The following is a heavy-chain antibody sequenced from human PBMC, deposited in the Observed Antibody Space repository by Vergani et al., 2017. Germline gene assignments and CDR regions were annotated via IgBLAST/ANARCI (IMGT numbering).Heavy chain of an antibody. D-gene: IGHD6-13*01. CDR3: ASGEYSSSYGY. J-gene: IGHJ4*02. CDR1: GFTFSSYW. CDR2: INSDGSST. V-gene: IGHV3-74*02. Sequence: EVQLLESGGGLVKPGGSLRLSCAASGFTFSSYWRHWVRQAPGKGLVWVSRINSDGSSTSYADSVKGRLTISRDNAKNTLYLQMNSLRAEDTAVYYCASGEYSSSYGYWGQGTLVTVSS.